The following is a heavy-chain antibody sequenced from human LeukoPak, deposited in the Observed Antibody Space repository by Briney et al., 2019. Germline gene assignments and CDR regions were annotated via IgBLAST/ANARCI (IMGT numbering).Heavy chain of an antibody. J-gene: IGHJ6*03. CDR1: GGSISSGSYY. D-gene: IGHD5-12*01. CDR2: IYTSGST. CDR3: ARRVGWLYYYYMDV. V-gene: IGHV4-61*02. Sequence: SQTLSLTCTVSGGSISSGSYYWSCIRQPAGKGLEWIGRIYTSGSTNYNPSLKSRVTISVDTSKNQFSLKLSSVTAADTAVYYCARRVGWLYYYYMDVWGKGTTVTISS.